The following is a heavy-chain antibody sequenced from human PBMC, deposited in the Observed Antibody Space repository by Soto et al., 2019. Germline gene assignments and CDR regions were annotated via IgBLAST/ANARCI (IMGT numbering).Heavy chain of an antibody. V-gene: IGHV4-61*01. Sequence: PSETLSLTCTVSGDSINTPHYYWSWIRQPPGKGLEWIGYNYYSGNGNYNPSLKSRVTISVDTSKNQFSLKLSSVTAADTALYYCARHGGSYSFDYWGQGTLVTV. CDR3: ARHGGSYSFDY. CDR2: NYYSGNG. CDR1: GDSINTPHYY. D-gene: IGHD1-26*01. J-gene: IGHJ4*02.